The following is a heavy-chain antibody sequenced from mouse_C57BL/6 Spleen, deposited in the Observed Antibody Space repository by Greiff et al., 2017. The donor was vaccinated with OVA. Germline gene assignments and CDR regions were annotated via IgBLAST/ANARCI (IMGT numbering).Heavy chain of an antibody. CDR2: INPDSSTI. J-gene: IGHJ3*01. D-gene: IGHD1-1*01. V-gene: IGHV4-1*01. CDR1: GVDFSRYW. CDR3: AREAGANYGFAY. Sequence: GVDFSRYWMSWVRRAPGKGLEWIGEINPDSSTINYAPSLKDKFIISRDNAKNTLYLQMSKVRSEDTALYYCAREAGANYGFAYWGQGTLVTVSA.